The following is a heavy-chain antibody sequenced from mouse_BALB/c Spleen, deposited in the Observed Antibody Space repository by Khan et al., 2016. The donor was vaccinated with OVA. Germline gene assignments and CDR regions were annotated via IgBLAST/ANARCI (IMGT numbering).Heavy chain of an antibody. V-gene: IGHV1S41*01. D-gene: IGHD1-1*01. Sequence: DLVKPGTSVKLSCKASGYTFTSYWINWIKQRPGQGLEWIGRIGPGSSNTYYNEMFKGKAALTVDTSSTKAYIQFSSLSSEDSAVYFCARENYYGRTYYAMDYWGQGTSVTVSS. J-gene: IGHJ4*01. CDR3: ARENYYGRTYYAMDY. CDR1: GYTFTSYW. CDR2: IGPGSSNT.